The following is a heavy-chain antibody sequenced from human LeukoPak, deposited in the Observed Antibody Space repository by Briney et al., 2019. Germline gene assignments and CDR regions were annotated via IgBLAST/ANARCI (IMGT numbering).Heavy chain of an antibody. CDR3: ARDLRRVGATKYFDS. CDR1: GGSISSSNW. D-gene: IGHD1-26*01. Sequence: SGTLSLACVVSGGSISSSNWWSWVRQPPGKGLEWIGEIYHSGSTNYNPSLESRVSISLDKSKNRFSLRVTSVTAADTAVYYCARDLRRVGATKYFDSWGQGTLVTVSS. V-gene: IGHV4-4*02. CDR2: IYHSGST. J-gene: IGHJ4*02.